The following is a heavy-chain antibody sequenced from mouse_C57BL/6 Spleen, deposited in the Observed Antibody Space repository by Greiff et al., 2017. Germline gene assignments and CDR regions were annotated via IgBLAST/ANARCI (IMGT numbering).Heavy chain of an antibody. D-gene: IGHD1-1*01. CDR3: ARPITTVVAKGYAMDY. J-gene: IGHJ4*01. V-gene: IGHV1-64*01. CDR1: GYTFTSYW. Sequence: QVQLQQPGAELVKPGASVKLSCKASGYTFTSYWMHWVKQRPGQGLEWIGMIHPNSGSTNYNEKFKSKATLTVDKSSSTAYMQLSSLTSEDSAVYYCARPITTVVAKGYAMDYWGQGTSVTVSS. CDR2: IHPNSGST.